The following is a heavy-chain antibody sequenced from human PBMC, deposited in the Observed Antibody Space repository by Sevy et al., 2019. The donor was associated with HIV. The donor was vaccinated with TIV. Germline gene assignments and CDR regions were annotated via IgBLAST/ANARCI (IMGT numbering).Heavy chain of an antibody. CDR2: ISDSGANL. V-gene: IGHV3-48*03. Sequence: GGSLRLSCAVSGFTFSSYEMNWVRQAPGKGLEWVSYISDSGANLYYADSVKGRFTISRDSAKNSLYLQMNSPRADDTAFYYCGREIRNSGPDFDIWGQGTMVTVSS. CDR3: GREIRNSGPDFDI. J-gene: IGHJ3*02. CDR1: GFTFSSYE. D-gene: IGHD1-1*01.